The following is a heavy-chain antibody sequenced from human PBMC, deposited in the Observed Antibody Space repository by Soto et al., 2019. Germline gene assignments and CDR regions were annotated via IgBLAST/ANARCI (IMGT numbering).Heavy chain of an antibody. CDR3: ARAGGRFLEWLPNYYYYYMDV. CDR1: GYTFTSYD. J-gene: IGHJ6*03. V-gene: IGHV1-8*01. CDR2: MNPNSGNT. D-gene: IGHD3-3*01. Sequence: GASVKVSCKASGYTFTSYDINWVRQATGQGLEWMGWMNPNSGNTGYAQKFQGRVTMTRNTTISTAYMELSSLRSEDTAVYYCARAGGRFLEWLPNYYYYYMDVWGKGTTVTVSS.